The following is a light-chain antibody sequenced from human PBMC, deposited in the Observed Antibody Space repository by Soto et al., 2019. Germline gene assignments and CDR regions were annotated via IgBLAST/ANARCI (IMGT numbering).Light chain of an antibody. CDR2: DNN. CDR1: SSNIGAGYD. CDR3: QSYDTRLRGYV. V-gene: IGLV1-40*01. J-gene: IGLJ1*01. Sequence: QSVLTQSPSVSGAPGQRVTLSCTESSSNIGAGYDVHWYQQLPGAAPKLLIYDNNNRPSGVPDRFSGSKSGASASLAITGLQAEDEADYYCQSYDTRLRGYVFGTGTKVTVL.